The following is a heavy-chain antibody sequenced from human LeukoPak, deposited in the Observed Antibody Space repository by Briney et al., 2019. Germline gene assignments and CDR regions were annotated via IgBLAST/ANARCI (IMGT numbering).Heavy chain of an antibody. V-gene: IGHV3-23*01. D-gene: IGHD6-6*01. CDR2: ISGSGGST. Sequence: GGSLRLSCAASGFTFSSYAMSWVRQAPGKGLEWVSAISGSGGSTYYADSVKGRFTISRDNSKNTLYLQMNSLRAEDTAVYYCAKGSRPSYYYYGMDVWGQGTTVTGSS. J-gene: IGHJ6*02. CDR1: GFTFSSYA. CDR3: AKGSRPSYYYYGMDV.